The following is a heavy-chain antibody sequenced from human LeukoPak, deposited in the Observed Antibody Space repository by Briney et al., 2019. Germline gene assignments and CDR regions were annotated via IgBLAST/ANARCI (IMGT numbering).Heavy chain of an antibody. D-gene: IGHD6-19*01. J-gene: IGHJ4*02. CDR2: ISGSGGST. Sequence: GGSLGLSCAASGFTFSSYAMSWVRQAPGKGLEWVSAISGSGGSTYYADSVKGRFTISRDNSKNTLYLQMNSLRAEDTAVYYCAKLTVAGKRTDYWGQGTLVTVSS. CDR1: GFTFSSYA. V-gene: IGHV3-23*01. CDR3: AKLTVAGKRTDY.